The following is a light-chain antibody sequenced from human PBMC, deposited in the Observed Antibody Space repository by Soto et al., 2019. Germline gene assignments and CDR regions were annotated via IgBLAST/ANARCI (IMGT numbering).Light chain of an antibody. Sequence: EIVMTQSPATLSVSPGEGPPLPGRPTRMVAANLAGYQQKPGQAPRLLIFGASTRATGIPARFSGSGSGTEFTLTITSLQSEDFAVYYCQQYNNWPQTFGQGTKVEIK. CDR1: RMVAAN. CDR3: QQYNNWPQT. V-gene: IGKV3-15*01. J-gene: IGKJ1*01. CDR2: GAS.